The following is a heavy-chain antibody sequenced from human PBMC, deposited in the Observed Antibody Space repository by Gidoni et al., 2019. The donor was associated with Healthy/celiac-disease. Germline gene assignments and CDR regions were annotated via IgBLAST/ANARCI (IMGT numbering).Heavy chain of an antibody. J-gene: IGHJ6*02. CDR2: IYYSGST. D-gene: IGHD5-18*01. Sequence: QVQLQASGPGLVKPSETLSLTCTVPGRSISSYYWCWIRQPLGKGLEWIVYIYYSGSTNYNPSLKSRVTISVDTSKNQFSLKLSSVTAADTAVYYCARHGDSYGLRYYYYGMDVWGQGTTVTVSS. CDR1: GRSISSYY. CDR3: ARHGDSYGLRYYYYGMDV. V-gene: IGHV4-59*08.